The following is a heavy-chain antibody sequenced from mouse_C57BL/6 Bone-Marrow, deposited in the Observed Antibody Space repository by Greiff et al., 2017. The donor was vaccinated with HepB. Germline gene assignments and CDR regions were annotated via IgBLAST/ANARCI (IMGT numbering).Heavy chain of an antibody. Sequence: QVQLQQSGAELVRPGASVTLSCKASGYTFTDYEMHWVKQTPVHGLEWIGAIDPETGGTAYNQKFKGKAILTADKSSSTAYMELRSLTSEDSAVYDCTPYDGYYVMDYWGQGTSFTVSS. V-gene: IGHV1-15*01. CDR1: GYTFTDYE. CDR3: TPYDGYYVMDY. D-gene: IGHD2-3*01. J-gene: IGHJ4*01. CDR2: IDPETGGT.